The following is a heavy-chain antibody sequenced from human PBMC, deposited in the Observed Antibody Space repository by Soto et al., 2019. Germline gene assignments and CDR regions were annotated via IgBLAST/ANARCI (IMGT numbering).Heavy chain of an antibody. V-gene: IGHV4-59*01. CDR2: IYYSGST. Sequence: SETLSLTCTVSGGSISSYYWSWIRQPPGKGLEWIGYIYYSGSTNYNPSLKSRVTISVDTSKNQFSLKLSSVTAADTAVYYCARVAGTAMVEHLTYYFDYWGQGTLVTVSS. D-gene: IGHD5-18*01. CDR1: GGSISSYY. CDR3: ARVAGTAMVEHLTYYFDY. J-gene: IGHJ4*02.